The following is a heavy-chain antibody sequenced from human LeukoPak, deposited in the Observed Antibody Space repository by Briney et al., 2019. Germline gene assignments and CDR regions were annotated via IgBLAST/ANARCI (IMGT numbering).Heavy chain of an antibody. V-gene: IGHV1-24*01. Sequence: ASVKVSCKVSGYTLTELSMHWVRQAPGKGREWVGGFDPEDGETIYAQKFQGRVTMTEDTSTDTAYMELSSLRSEDTAVYYCATFGQVGANYYYGMDVWGQGTTVTVSS. CDR2: FDPEDGET. D-gene: IGHD1-26*01. J-gene: IGHJ6*02. CDR1: GYTLTELS. CDR3: ATFGQVGANYYYGMDV.